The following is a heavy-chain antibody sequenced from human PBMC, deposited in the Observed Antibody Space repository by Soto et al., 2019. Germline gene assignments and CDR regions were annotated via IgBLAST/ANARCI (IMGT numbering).Heavy chain of an antibody. J-gene: IGHJ4*02. CDR1: GYTFPTYS. D-gene: IGHD6-13*01. Sequence: QVQLVQSGAEVKKPGASVRVSCRASGYTFPTYSIAWVRQAPGQGLEWMGWISVYNGFTHYAQKFRGRVTVTAETSTSTVYMELRSLTSDDTAVYYCAREFEGQSSSWPFDYWGQGTLVTVSS. CDR2: ISVYNGFT. V-gene: IGHV1-18*01. CDR3: AREFEGQSSSWPFDY.